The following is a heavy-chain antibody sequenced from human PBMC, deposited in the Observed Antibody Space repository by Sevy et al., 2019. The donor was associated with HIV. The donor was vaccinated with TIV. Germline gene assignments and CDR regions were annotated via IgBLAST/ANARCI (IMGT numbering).Heavy chain of an antibody. V-gene: IGHV3-15*01. CDR2: IKSKTDAATR. CDR3: AAGTGTSDFDY. CDR1: GFTFSEAW. J-gene: IGHJ4*02. D-gene: IGHD1-7*01. Sequence: GGSLRLSCAASGFTFSEAWMSWVRQAPGKGLEWVGRIKSKTDAATRAFAAPVSGRFSISRDDSANTVYLVMNNLKPEDTGVYYCAAGTGTSDFDYWGQGTLVTVSS.